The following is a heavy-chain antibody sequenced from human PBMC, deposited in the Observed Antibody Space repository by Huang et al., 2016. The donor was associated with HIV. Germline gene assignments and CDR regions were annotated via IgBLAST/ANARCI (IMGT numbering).Heavy chain of an antibody. Sequence: QLVESGGDSVQSGRSLRLSFRGSGFIFNDFALNWFRQSPGKGLEWIGFVRRKAFGGASKRAPSVKDRFTVSRDEAKNVAFLQMDNLQVDDTAIYYCSPSGDDYFYFYMDVWGNGTTVIVS. V-gene: IGHV3-49*03. CDR1: GFIFNDFA. CDR3: SPSGDDYFYFYMDV. D-gene: IGHD4-17*01. CDR2: VRRKAFGGAS. J-gene: IGHJ6*03.